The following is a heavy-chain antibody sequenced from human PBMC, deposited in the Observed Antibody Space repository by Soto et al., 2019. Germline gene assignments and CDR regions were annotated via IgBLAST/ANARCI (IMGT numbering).Heavy chain of an antibody. Sequence: QVQLVQSGTEVKKPGASVKVSCKASGYTFGKYGISWVRQAPGQGLEWVGWISVYHGNTVHAQKFRGRVNMTTDTSTSTAYMERGSLKSDATAIYYWAKDCSGASCGLDIWGQGTLVTVSA. CDR2: ISVYHGNT. V-gene: IGHV1-18*01. J-gene: IGHJ4*02. D-gene: IGHD2-15*01. CDR3: AKDCSGASCGLDI. CDR1: GYTFGKYG.